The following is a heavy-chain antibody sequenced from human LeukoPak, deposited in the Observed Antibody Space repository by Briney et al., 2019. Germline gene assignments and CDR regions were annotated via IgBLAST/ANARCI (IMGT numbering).Heavy chain of an antibody. Sequence: GGSLRLSCAASGFTFSDVWMTWVRQAPGKGLEWVSAISGSGGSTYYADSVKGRFTISRDNSKNTLYLQMNSLRAEDTAVYYCAKEVGYYYDSSGYYDYWGQGTLVTVSS. V-gene: IGHV3-23*01. J-gene: IGHJ4*02. CDR2: ISGSGGST. D-gene: IGHD3-22*01. CDR3: AKEVGYYYDSSGYYDY. CDR1: GFTFSDVW.